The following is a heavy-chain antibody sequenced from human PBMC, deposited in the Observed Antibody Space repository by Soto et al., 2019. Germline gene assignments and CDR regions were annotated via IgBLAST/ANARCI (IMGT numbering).Heavy chain of an antibody. D-gene: IGHD2-8*01. CDR1: GFILKNYA. CDR3: AKDRMGYCTNGVCSDYYYYYGMDV. J-gene: IGHJ6*02. Sequence: GGSLRLSCAASGFILKNYAMTWVRQAPGKGLEWVSGISGSGDKTSYADSVKGRFTISRDNSKNTLYLQMNSLRAEDTAVYYCAKDRMGYCTNGVCSDYYYYYGMDVWGQGTTVTVSS. CDR2: ISGSGDKT. V-gene: IGHV3-23*01.